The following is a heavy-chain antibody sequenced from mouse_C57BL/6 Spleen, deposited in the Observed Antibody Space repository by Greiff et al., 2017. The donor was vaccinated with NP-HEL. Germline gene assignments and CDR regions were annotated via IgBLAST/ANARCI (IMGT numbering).Heavy chain of an antibody. CDR1: GYSFTSDY. Sequence: EVKVEESGPGLAKPSQTLSLTCSVTGYSFTSDYWNWIRKFPGNNLEYMGDISYGGSTYYNPALKSRISITRDTSKNQYSLQLISVTTEDTATYYCARSWYGKDYAMDYWGQGTSVTVSS. V-gene: IGHV3-8*01. J-gene: IGHJ4*01. D-gene: IGHD2-10*02. CDR2: ISYGGST. CDR3: ARSWYGKDYAMDY.